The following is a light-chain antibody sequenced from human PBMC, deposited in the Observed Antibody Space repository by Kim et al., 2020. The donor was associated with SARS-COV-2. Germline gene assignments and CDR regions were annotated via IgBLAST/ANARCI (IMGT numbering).Light chain of an antibody. V-gene: IGLV2-14*03. CDR2: DVS. J-gene: IGLJ2*01. Sequence: GQSITLSCAGTNSDVDAYNIVSWYQQRPGKAPKLMIYDVSNRPSGVSNRFSGSKSGNTASLTISGLQAEDEADYYCSSYTTSSTVVFGGGTQLTVL. CDR1: NSDVDAYNI. CDR3: SSYTTSSTVV.